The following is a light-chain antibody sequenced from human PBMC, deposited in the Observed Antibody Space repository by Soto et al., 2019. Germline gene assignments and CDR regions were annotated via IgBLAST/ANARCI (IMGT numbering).Light chain of an antibody. CDR1: SSDVGAYNY. CDR3: SSYTSSTTGV. J-gene: IGLJ3*02. V-gene: IGLV2-14*01. CDR2: EVS. Sequence: QSALTQPASVSGSPGQSITISCTGTSSDVGAYNYVSWYQQHPGKAPKVMIFEVSNRPSGVSDRFSGSKSGNSASLTISGLQAEDEADYYCSSYTSSTTGVFGGGTKLTVL.